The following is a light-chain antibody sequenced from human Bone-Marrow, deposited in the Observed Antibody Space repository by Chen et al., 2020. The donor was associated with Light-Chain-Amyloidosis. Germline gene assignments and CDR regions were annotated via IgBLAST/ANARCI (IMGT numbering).Light chain of an antibody. CDR2: SNN. J-gene: IGLJ3*02. CDR1: SSNIGSNT. Sequence: TVLTQPHSASGTPGQRVPTSCSGSSSNIGSNTVNWYQQLPGTAPKLLIYSNNQRPSGVPDRFSGSKSGTSASLAISGLQTEDEADYYCAAWDDSLNGWVFGGGTKLTVL. V-gene: IGLV1-44*01. CDR3: AAWDDSLNGWV.